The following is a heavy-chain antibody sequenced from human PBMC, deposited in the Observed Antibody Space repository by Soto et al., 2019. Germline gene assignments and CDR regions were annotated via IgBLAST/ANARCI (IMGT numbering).Heavy chain of an antibody. CDR1: VFLLSRLN. Sequence: AGCLQLSCLACVFLLSRLNVNSMRRAPGRGLEWVASISVSGDNIYYGDSMQGRFTISRDNSKRSVFLDLNSLRVEDTAVYYCASDLGLLKSIFDYWGQRTLVTFSS. CDR2: ISVSGDNI. J-gene: IGHJ4*02. V-gene: IGHV3-21*01. D-gene: IGHD6-6*01. CDR3: ASDLGLLKSIFDY.